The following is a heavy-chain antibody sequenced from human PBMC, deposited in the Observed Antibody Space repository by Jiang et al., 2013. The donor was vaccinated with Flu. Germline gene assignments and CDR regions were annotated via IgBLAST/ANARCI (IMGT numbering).Heavy chain of an antibody. CDR1: GGTFSNYA. Sequence: GAEVKKPGSSVKVSCKASGGTFSNYAISWVRQAPGQGLEWMGGIIPILGIANYAQKFQGRVTITADKSTSTAYMELSSLRSEDTAVYYCARGRGRYYYDSSGYSRYYFDYWGQGTLVTVSS. J-gene: IGHJ4*02. CDR3: ARGRGRYYYDSSGYSRYYFDY. CDR2: IIPILGIA. D-gene: IGHD3-22*01. V-gene: IGHV1-69*04.